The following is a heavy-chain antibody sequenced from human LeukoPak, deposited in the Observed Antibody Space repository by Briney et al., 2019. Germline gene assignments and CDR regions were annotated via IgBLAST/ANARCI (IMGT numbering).Heavy chain of an antibody. CDR1: GFTFSTYD. V-gene: IGHV3-23*01. CDR3: AKVLGTYWAFDY. CDR2: ISNSGSIT. D-gene: IGHD1-26*01. J-gene: IGHJ4*01. Sequence: GGSLRLSCVASGFTFSTYDVSWVRQAPGKGLEWVSAISNSGSITYYADSVKGRFTISRDNSKNTLYLQTNSLRAEDTAVYYCAKVLGTYWAFDYWGQGTLVTVSS.